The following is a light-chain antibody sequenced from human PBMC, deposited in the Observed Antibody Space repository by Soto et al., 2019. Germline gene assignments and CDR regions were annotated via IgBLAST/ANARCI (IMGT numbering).Light chain of an antibody. CDR2: GAS. Sequence: EIVLTQSPGTLSLSAGERATLSCRASQSVSSIYSAWYQQKPGQAPRLLIYGASSRAAGIPDMFSGSGSGTDFTLTISRLEPDDFAVYYCQQYGSSSTWTFGQETKVEIK. V-gene: IGKV3-20*01. CDR1: QSVSSIY. J-gene: IGKJ1*01. CDR3: QQYGSSSTWT.